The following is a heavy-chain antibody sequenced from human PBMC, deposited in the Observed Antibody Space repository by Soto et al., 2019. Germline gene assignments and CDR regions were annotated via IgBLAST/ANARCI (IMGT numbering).Heavy chain of an antibody. J-gene: IGHJ4*02. CDR2: IDPSDSQT. V-gene: IGHV5-10-1*01. Sequence: GESLKICSNGAEYSFAGYWITWVRQKPGKGLEWMGRIDPSDSQTYYSPSFRGHVTISVTKSITTVFLQWSSLRASDTAMYYCARQIYDSDTGPNFQYYFDTWGQGTPVTVSS. D-gene: IGHD3-22*01. CDR1: EYSFAGYW. CDR3: ARQIYDSDTGPNFQYYFDT.